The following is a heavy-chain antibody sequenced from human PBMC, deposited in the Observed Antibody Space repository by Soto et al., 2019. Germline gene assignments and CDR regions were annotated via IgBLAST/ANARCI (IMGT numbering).Heavy chain of an antibody. CDR3: AKDRGEWVLEYSRH. D-gene: IGHD2-21*01. CDR2: ISGSGSNT. CDR1: GLTFSIYA. V-gene: IGHV3-23*01. Sequence: GGSLRLSCAASGLTFSIYAMTWIRQAPGKGPEWVSAISGSGSNTHYADSVKGRFTISRDNSRNTLYLQMNSLRVEDTAVYYCAKDRGEWVLEYSRHWGQGTLVTVSS. J-gene: IGHJ1*01.